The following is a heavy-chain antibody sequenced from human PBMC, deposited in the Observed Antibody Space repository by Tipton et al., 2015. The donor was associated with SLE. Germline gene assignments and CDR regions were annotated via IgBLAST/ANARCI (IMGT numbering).Heavy chain of an antibody. CDR3: ARGIQLWLDWYFDL. D-gene: IGHD5-18*01. Sequence: TLSLTCTVSGDSISSYYWSWIRQPPGKGLEWIGYIYYSGSTNYNPSLKSRVTISVDTSKNLFSLKLSSVTAADTAVYYCARGIQLWLDWYFDLWGRGTLVTVSS. CDR2: IYYSGST. J-gene: IGHJ2*01. CDR1: GDSISSYY. V-gene: IGHV4-59*12.